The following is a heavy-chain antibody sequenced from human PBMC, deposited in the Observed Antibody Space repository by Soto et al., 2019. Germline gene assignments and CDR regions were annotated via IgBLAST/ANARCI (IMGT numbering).Heavy chain of an antibody. Sequence: QVQLGESGGGVVQPGRSLRLSCAASGVTFSSYGMHWVRQAPGKGLEWVAVIWHDGSNKYYADSVKGRFTISRDNTKNTLYLQMNSLRAEDTAVYYCARAAVAAFDIWGQGTMVTVSS. CDR1: GVTFSSYG. J-gene: IGHJ3*02. D-gene: IGHD6-19*01. V-gene: IGHV3-33*01. CDR2: IWHDGSNK. CDR3: ARAAVAAFDI.